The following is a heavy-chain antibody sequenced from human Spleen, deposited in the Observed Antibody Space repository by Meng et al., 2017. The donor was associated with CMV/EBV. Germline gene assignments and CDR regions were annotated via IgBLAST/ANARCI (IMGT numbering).Heavy chain of an antibody. J-gene: IGHJ4*02. V-gene: IGHV5-51*01. D-gene: IGHD6-25*01. CDR1: GYRFTTYW. Sequence: KVSCKASGYRFTTYWIGWVRQMPGKGLEWMGIIYPGDSNSTYSPSFQGQVTISADKSISTAYLQWSSLKASDTAMYYCARFARPHFDYWGQGTLVTVSS. CDR3: ARFARPHFDY. CDR2: IYPGDSNS.